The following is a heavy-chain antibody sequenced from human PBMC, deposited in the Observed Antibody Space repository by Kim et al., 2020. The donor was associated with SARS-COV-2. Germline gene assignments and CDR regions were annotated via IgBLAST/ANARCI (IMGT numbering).Heavy chain of an antibody. CDR1: GFPFSSHS. CDR2: ISSGSSYI. CDR3: VRDQLPNGFDI. V-gene: IGHV3-21*01. D-gene: IGHD1-7*01. J-gene: IGHJ3*02. Sequence: GGSLRLSCAASGFPFSSHSMNWVRQAPGKGLEWVASISSGSSYINYGDSVKGRFTMSRDNAKNSLYLQMDSLRAGDTAVYYCVRDQLPNGFDIWGQGTMV.